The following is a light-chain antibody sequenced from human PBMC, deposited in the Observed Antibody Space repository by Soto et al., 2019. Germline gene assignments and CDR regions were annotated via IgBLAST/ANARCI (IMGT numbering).Light chain of an antibody. CDR1: QSVLYSSNNKNY. Sequence: DIVMTQSPGALAVSLGERATNDCRSSQSVLYSSNNKNYLAWYQQKPGQPPKLLIYWASTRESGVPDRFSGSGSGTDLTLTISSLQAEDVAVYYGQQYYSTPLTFGQGTKVEIK. V-gene: IGKV4-1*01. CDR3: QQYYSTPLT. CDR2: WAS. J-gene: IGKJ1*01.